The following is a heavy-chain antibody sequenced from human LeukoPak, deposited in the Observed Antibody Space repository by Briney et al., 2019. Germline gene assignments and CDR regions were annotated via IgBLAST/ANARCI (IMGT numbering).Heavy chain of an antibody. V-gene: IGHV1-18*01. D-gene: IGHD1-1*01. CDR3: ARAAIGTFWNDAPPERRMEFDP. Sequence: ASVTVSCKASGYTFTSYGISWVRQAPGQGLEWMGWISAYNGNTNYAQKLQGRVTMTTDTSTSTAYMELRSLRSDDTAVYYCARAAIGTFWNDAPPERRMEFDPWGQGTLVTVSS. CDR1: GYTFTSYG. CDR2: ISAYNGNT. J-gene: IGHJ5*02.